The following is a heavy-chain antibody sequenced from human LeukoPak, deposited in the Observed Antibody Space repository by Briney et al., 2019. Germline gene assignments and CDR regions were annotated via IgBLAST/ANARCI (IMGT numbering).Heavy chain of an antibody. CDR3: ARASIEWELLIGKYWFDP. CDR2: IYYSGST. CDR1: GGSLSSSSYY. J-gene: IGHJ5*02. V-gene: IGHV4-39*07. D-gene: IGHD1-26*01. Sequence: SETLSLTCTVSGGSLSSSSYYWGWIRQPPGKGLEWIGSIYYSGSTYYNPSLKSRVTISVDTSKNQFSLKLSAVTAADTAVYYCARASIEWELLIGKYWFDPWGQGTLVTVSS.